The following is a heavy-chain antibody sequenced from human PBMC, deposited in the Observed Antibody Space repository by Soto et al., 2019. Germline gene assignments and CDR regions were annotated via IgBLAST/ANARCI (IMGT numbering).Heavy chain of an antibody. J-gene: IGHJ4*02. V-gene: IGHV4-30-4*01. CDR2: IFYTGIT. CDR1: GGTINSGDYF. Sequence: SETLSLTCSVSGGTINSGDYFWSWIRQPPGKGLEWIGSIFYTGITYYSPSLKSRASMSMDTSKNLFPLRLRSLTAADTAVYFCARVKATLYRHYYFDYWGQGTPVTVS. D-gene: IGHD5-12*01. CDR3: ARVKATLYRHYYFDY.